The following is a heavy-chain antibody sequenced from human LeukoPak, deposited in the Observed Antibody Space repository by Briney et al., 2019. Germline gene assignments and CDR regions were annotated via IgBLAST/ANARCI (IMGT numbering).Heavy chain of an antibody. D-gene: IGHD3-9*01. CDR2: INHSGST. V-gene: IGHV4-34*01. CDR1: GGSFSGYY. J-gene: IGHJ3*02. Sequence: PSETLSLTCAVYGGSFSGYYWSWIRQPPGKGLEWIGEINHSGSTNYNPSLKSRVTISVDTSKNQFSLKLSSVTAADTAVYYCAREDSILTPTSVTHDAFDIWGQGTMVTVSS. CDR3: AREDSILTPTSVTHDAFDI.